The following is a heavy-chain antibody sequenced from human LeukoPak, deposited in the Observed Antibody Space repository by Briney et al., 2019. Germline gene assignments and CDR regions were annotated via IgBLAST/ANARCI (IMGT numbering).Heavy chain of an antibody. D-gene: IGHD1-1*01. CDR3: ARSPGIWNEYGRLEY. J-gene: IGHJ4*02. V-gene: IGHV4-4*07. CDR1: GGYIGSYY. Sequence: SETLSLTCTVSGGYIGSYYWSWIRQPAGKGLEWIGCIYTSENTEYNPSLKSRVTMSVDMSTSQFSLRLTSVTAADTAVYYCARSPGIWNEYGRLEYWGQGALVTVSS. CDR2: IYTSENT.